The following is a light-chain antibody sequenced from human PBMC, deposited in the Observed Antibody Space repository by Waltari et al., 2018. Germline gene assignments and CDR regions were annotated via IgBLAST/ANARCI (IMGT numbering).Light chain of an antibody. CDR3: SSYTNSNTYV. Sequence: QSALTQPAPVSGSPGQSITISCTGSSSAIGAYNFVSWYQQHPGQAPKPLIYEVSRRPSGVSHRFSGSKSGNTASLTISGLQTEDETDYYCSSYTNSNTYVFGGGTKLTVL. CDR1: SSAIGAYNF. V-gene: IGLV2-14*01. CDR2: EVS. J-gene: IGLJ3*02.